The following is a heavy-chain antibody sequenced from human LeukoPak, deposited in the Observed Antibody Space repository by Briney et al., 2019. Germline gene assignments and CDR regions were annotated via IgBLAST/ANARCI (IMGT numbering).Heavy chain of an antibody. V-gene: IGHV3-48*01. Sequence: GGSLRLSCAASGFTFSSYSMNWVRQAPGKGLEWVSYISSSSSTIYYADSVKGRFTISRDNAKNSLYLQMNSLRTEDTAVYYCARGATNDFWTGYGWFDPWGQGTMVAVSS. CDR3: ARGATNDFWTGYGWFDP. CDR1: GFTFSSYS. CDR2: ISSSSSTI. J-gene: IGHJ5*02. D-gene: IGHD3/OR15-3a*01.